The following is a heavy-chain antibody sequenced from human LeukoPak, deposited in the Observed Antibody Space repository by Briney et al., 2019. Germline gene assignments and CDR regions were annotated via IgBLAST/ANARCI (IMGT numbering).Heavy chain of an antibody. J-gene: IGHJ4*02. CDR1: GYTFTAYW. CDR3: ARGGNYYGSGDNRGVDY. V-gene: IGHV5-51*01. CDR2: IYPGDSDT. D-gene: IGHD3-10*01. Sequence: AGESLKISCKASGYTFTAYWIGWVRQMPGKGLEWMGIIYPGDSDTRYSPSFQGQVTISADKSISTAYLQWSSLKASDTAMYYCARGGNYYGSGDNRGVDYWGQGTLVTVSS.